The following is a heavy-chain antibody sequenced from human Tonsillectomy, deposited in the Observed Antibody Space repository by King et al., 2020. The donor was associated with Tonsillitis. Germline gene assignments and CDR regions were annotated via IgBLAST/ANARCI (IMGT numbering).Heavy chain of an antibody. CDR2: ISYDGSNK. D-gene: IGHD3-22*01. CDR1: GFTFSSYG. CDR3: AKGLYYYDSSGYFDAFDI. V-gene: IGHV3-30*18. Sequence: VQLVESGGGVVQPGRSLRLSCAASGFTFSSYGMHWLRQAPGKGLEWVAVISYDGSNKYYAYSVKGRFTISRDNSKNTLFLQMNSLRAEDTAVYYCAKGLYYYDSSGYFDAFDIWGQGTMVTVSS. J-gene: IGHJ3*02.